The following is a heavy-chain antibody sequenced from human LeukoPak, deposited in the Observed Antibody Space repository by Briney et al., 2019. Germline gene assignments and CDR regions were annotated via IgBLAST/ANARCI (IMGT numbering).Heavy chain of an antibody. CDR1: GFTFSNYA. CDR2: LSGSGAST. Sequence: PGGSLRLSCAASGFTFSNYAMTWVRQAPGKGLEWVSVLSGSGASTYYADSAKGRFTISRDNSKNTLYLQMNSLRADDSAVYYCAKVAGLLFGSSHDFDFWGQGTLVTVSS. CDR3: AKVAGLLFGSSHDFDF. V-gene: IGHV3-23*01. D-gene: IGHD2-21*01. J-gene: IGHJ4*02.